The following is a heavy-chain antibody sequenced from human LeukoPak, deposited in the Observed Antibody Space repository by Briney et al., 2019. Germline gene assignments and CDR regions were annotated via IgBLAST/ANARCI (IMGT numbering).Heavy chain of an antibody. J-gene: IGHJ6*02. CDR3: ARASRGSSGSYYYYYGMDV. CDR2: IYYSGST. D-gene: IGHD6-19*01. V-gene: IGHV4-59*01. Sequence: SETLSLTCTVSGGSISTYYWSWIRQPPGKGLEWIGYIYYSGSTNYDPSLKTRVTISVDTSKSQFSLNLSSVTAADTAVYYCARASRGSSGSYYYYYGMDVWGQGTTVTVSS. CDR1: GGSISTYY.